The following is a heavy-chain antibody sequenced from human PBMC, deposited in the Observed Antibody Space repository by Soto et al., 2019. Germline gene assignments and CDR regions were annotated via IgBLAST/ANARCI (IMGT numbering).Heavy chain of an antibody. CDR2: ISYDGSNK. Sequence: QVQLVESGGGVVQPGRSLRLSCAASGFTFSSYAMHWVRQAPGKGLEWVAVISYDGSNKYYADSVKGRFTISRDNSKNTVYLQMNSLRAEDTAVYYWARDGASSFDYWGQGTLVTVSS. J-gene: IGHJ4*02. CDR1: GFTFSSYA. CDR3: ARDGASSFDY. D-gene: IGHD6-19*01. V-gene: IGHV3-30-3*01.